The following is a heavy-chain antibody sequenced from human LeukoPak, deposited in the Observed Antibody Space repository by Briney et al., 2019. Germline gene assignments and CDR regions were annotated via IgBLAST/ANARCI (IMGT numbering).Heavy chain of an antibody. CDR3: TRFVYGAAADETGGH. J-gene: IGHJ4*02. CDR2: ISSSGSTI. D-gene: IGHD6-13*01. CDR1: GFTFSSYE. Sequence: PGGSLRLSCAASGFTFSSYEMHWVRQAPGKGLEWVSYISSSGSTIYYADSVKGRFTISRDNAKNSLYLQMNSLKTEDTAVYYCTRFVYGAAADETGGHWGQGTLVTVSS. V-gene: IGHV3-48*03.